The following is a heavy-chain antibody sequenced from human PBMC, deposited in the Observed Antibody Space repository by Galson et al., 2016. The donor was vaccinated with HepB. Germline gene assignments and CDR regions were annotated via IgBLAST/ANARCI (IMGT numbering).Heavy chain of an antibody. CDR3: ARDWDDSDAFDI. J-gene: IGHJ3*02. Sequence: SETLSLTCAVSGGSISDDIWWTWVRQPPGKGLEWIGEIYHSGSTNYNPSLKSRVTISVDKSKNQFSLMSSVTAADTAVYYCARDWDDSDAFDIWGQGTMVTVSS. V-gene: IGHV4-4*02. CDR1: GGSISDDIW. D-gene: IGHD3-3*01. CDR2: IYHSGST.